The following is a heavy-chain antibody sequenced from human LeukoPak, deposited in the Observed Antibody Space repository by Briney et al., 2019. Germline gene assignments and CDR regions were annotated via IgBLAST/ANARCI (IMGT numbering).Heavy chain of an antibody. J-gene: IGHJ4*02. Sequence: GGSLRLSCAASGSTFSSYGMHWVRQAPGKGLERVAFIHYDGSDKYFADSVKGRFIISRDNSKNTLYLKMNSLRTEDTAIYYCAKILHPSAEADTGGWGQGTLVTVSS. CDR3: AKILHPSAEADTGG. CDR2: IHYDGSDK. D-gene: IGHD6-13*01. CDR1: GSTFSSYG. V-gene: IGHV3-30*02.